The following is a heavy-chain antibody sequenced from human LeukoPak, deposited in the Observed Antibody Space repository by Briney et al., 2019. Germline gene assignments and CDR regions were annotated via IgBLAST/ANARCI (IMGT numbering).Heavy chain of an antibody. CDR1: GFTFSSYA. D-gene: IGHD3-22*01. CDR3: ARDIEKHYYDSSGYHY. Sequence: GGSLRLSCAASGFTFSSYAMHWVRQAPGKGLEWVAVISYDGSNKCYADSVKGRFTISRDNSKNTLYLQMNSLRAEDTAVYYCARDIEKHYYDSSGYHYWGQGTLVTVSS. V-gene: IGHV3-30-3*01. CDR2: ISYDGSNK. J-gene: IGHJ4*02.